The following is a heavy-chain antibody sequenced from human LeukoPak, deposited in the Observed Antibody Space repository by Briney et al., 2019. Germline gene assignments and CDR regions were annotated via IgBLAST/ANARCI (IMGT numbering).Heavy chain of an antibody. Sequence: GGSLRLSRAASGFTFSSYAMSWVRQAPGKGLEWVSAISGSGGSTYYADSVKGRFTISRDNSKNTLYLQMNSLRAEDTAVYYCANLDPAVYYYYGMDVWGQGTTVTVSS. V-gene: IGHV3-23*01. J-gene: IGHJ6*02. CDR3: ANLDPAVYYYYGMDV. CDR2: ISGSGGST. CDR1: GFTFSSYA.